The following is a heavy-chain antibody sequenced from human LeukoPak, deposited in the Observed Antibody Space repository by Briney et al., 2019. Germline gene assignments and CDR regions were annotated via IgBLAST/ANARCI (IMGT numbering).Heavy chain of an antibody. D-gene: IGHD5-12*01. CDR2: VSSGFHA. CDR3: VREARGYHYTYFDY. Sequence: GGSLRLSRTASGFTLGSHDMHWVRQIAGQGLEWVAAVSSGFHAFFADSVQGRFTVSREDARNSLYLQMNSLGAGDTAVYYCVREARGYHYTYFDYWGQGTLVTVSS. V-gene: IGHV3-13*01. CDR1: GFTLGSHD. J-gene: IGHJ4*02.